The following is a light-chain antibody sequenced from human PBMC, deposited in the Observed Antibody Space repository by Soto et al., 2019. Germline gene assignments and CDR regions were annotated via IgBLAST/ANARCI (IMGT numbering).Light chain of an antibody. J-gene: IGKJ5*01. Sequence: AIQLTQSPSSLSASVGDRVTITCRASQGISSALAWYQQKPGKAPKLLIYDASRLESGVPSRFSGSGSGTDFTLNISSLQPEDFATYYCQQCNSYSITFGQGTRLEIK. V-gene: IGKV1-13*02. CDR2: DAS. CDR1: QGISSA. CDR3: QQCNSYSIT.